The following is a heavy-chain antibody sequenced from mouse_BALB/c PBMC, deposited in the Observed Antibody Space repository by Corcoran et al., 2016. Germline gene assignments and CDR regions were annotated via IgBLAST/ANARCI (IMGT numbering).Heavy chain of an antibody. V-gene: IGHV3-6*02. Sequence: DVQLQESGPGLVKPSQSLSLTCSVTGYSITSGYYWNWIRQFPGNKLEWMGYISYDGSNNYNPSLKNRISITRDTSKNQFFLKLNSVTTEDTATYYWARDEYAYWGQGTLVTVSA. CDR2: ISYDGSN. CDR3: ARDEYAY. CDR1: GYSITSGYY. J-gene: IGHJ3*01.